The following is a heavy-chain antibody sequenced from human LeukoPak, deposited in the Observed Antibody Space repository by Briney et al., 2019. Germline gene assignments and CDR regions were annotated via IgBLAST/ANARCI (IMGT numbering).Heavy chain of an antibody. J-gene: IGHJ4*02. D-gene: IGHD6-19*01. V-gene: IGHV3-48*03. CDR2: ISSSDSTI. Sequence: PGGSLRLSCAASGFTFSSYEMNWVRQAPGKGLEWVSYISSSDSTIYYADSVKGRFTISRDNAKNSLYLQMNSLRAEDTAVYYCARDASPSPVAGTNYFDYWGQGTLVTVSS. CDR1: GFTFSSYE. CDR3: ARDASPSPVAGTNYFDY.